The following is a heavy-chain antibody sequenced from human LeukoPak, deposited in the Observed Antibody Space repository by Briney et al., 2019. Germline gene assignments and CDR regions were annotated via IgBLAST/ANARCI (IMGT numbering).Heavy chain of an antibody. J-gene: IGHJ4*02. Sequence: PGGSLRRSCTASGFTFGDYAMSWFRQAPGKGLEWVGFIRSKAYGGTTEYAASVKGRFTISRDDSKSIAYLQMNSLKTEDTAVYYCTRDVRVRGNPEVCYWGQGTLVTVSS. CDR1: GFTFGDYA. CDR2: IRSKAYGGTT. CDR3: TRDVRVRGNPEVCY. D-gene: IGHD4-23*01. V-gene: IGHV3-49*03.